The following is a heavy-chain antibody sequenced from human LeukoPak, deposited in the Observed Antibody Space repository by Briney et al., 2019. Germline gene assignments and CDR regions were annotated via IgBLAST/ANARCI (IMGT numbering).Heavy chain of an antibody. Sequence: SETLSLTCAVYGGSFSGYYWSWIRQPPGKGLEWIGEINHSGSTNYNPSLKSRVTISVDTSKNQFSLKLSSVTAADTAVYYCACSHYDSSGYYWRVDWGQGTLVTVSS. V-gene: IGHV4-34*01. D-gene: IGHD3-22*01. CDR3: ACSHYDSSGYYWRVD. CDR1: GGSFSGYY. J-gene: IGHJ4*02. CDR2: INHSGST.